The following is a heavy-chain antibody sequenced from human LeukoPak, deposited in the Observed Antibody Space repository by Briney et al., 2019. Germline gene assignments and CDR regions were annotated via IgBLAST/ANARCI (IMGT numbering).Heavy chain of an antibody. Sequence: PGGSLRLSCAASGFTFSSYGMHWVRQAPGKGLEWVAVMSYDGGNKYYADSVKGRFTISRENSKNTLYLQMNSLRAEDMAVYYCAKPDDIVVGGFDYWGQGTLVTVSS. D-gene: IGHD2-15*01. CDR3: AKPDDIVVGGFDY. CDR2: MSYDGGNK. V-gene: IGHV3-30*18. CDR1: GFTFSSYG. J-gene: IGHJ4*02.